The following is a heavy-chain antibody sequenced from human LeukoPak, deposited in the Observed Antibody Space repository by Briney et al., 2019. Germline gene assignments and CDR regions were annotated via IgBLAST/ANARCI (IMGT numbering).Heavy chain of an antibody. CDR3: ARISSRDTSFDI. D-gene: IGHD5-18*01. CDR2: ISAYNSNT. CDR1: GYTFTSYG. V-gene: IGHV1-18*01. J-gene: IGHJ3*02. Sequence: ASVKVSCKASGYTFTSYGISWVRQAPGQGLEWMGWISAYNSNTNYAQKLQGRVTMTTDTSTSTAYMELRSLRSDDTAVYYCARISSRDTSFDIWGQGTMVTVSS.